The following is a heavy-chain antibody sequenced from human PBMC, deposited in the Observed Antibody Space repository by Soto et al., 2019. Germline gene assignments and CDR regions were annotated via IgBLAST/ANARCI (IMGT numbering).Heavy chain of an antibody. Sequence: PGESLKISCKGSGYSFTSYWISWVRQMPGKGLEWMGRIDPSDSYTNYSPSFQGHVTISADKSISTAYLQWSSLKASDTAMYYCARYSSSWTYYYYGMDVWGQGTTVTVSS. CDR2: IDPSDSYT. J-gene: IGHJ6*02. D-gene: IGHD6-13*01. V-gene: IGHV5-10-1*01. CDR3: ARYSSSWTYYYYGMDV. CDR1: GYSFTSYW.